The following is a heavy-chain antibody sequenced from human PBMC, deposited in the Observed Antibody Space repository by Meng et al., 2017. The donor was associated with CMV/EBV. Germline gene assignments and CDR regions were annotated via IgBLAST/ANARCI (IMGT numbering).Heavy chain of an antibody. V-gene: IGHV4-34*01. CDR3: ARDVWSIFGVVIKEVGMDV. CDR2: INHSGST. D-gene: IGHD3-3*01. J-gene: IGHJ6*02. CDR1: GGSFSGYY. Sequence: GSLRLSCAVYGGSFSGYYWSWIRQPPGKGLEWIGEINHSGSTNYNPSLKSRVTISVDTSKNQFSLKLSSVTAADTAVYYCARDVWSIFGVVIKEVGMDVWGQGTTVTVSS.